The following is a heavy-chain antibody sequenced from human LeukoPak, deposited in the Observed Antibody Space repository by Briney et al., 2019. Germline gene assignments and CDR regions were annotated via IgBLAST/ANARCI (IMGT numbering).Heavy chain of an antibody. CDR3: AKEVLWFGDLMGYFDY. D-gene: IGHD3-10*01. V-gene: IGHV3-23*01. Sequence: PGGSLRLSCAASGFTFSSYAMSWVRQAPGKGLEWVSAISGSGGSTYYADSVKGRFTISRDNSKNTLYLQVNSLRAEDTAVYYCAKEVLWFGDLMGYFDYWGQGTLVTVSS. CDR1: GFTFSSYA. CDR2: ISGSGGST. J-gene: IGHJ4*02.